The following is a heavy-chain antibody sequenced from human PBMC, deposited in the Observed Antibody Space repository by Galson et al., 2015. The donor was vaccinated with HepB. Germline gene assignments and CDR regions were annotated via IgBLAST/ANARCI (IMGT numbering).Heavy chain of an antibody. J-gene: IGHJ6*02. V-gene: IGHV3-21*01. D-gene: IGHD2-21*01. CDR2: ISSSSTNM. Sequence: SLRLSCAASGFIFSTYNMNWVRQAPGKGLEWVSSISSSSTNMCYADSVKGRFTISRDNAKNSLFLQMNSLRVEDTAIYYCTTILLGAPDWGQGTTVTVSS. CDR3: TTILLGAPD. CDR1: GFIFSTYN.